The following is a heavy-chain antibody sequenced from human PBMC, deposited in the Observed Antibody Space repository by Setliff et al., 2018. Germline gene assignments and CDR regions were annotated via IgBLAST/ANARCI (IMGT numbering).Heavy chain of an antibody. D-gene: IGHD3-16*01. Sequence: SETLSLTCTVSGGSISSGGYYWSWIRQHPGKGLEWIGSTYYGGSTYYNPSLKSRAAFSIDTSKNQFSLKLTSVTAADTALYYCATDGPAYPLGAFDVWGQGTMVTVSS. CDR3: ATDGPAYPLGAFDV. CDR2: TYYGGST. CDR1: GGSISSGGYY. J-gene: IGHJ3*01. V-gene: IGHV4-39*01.